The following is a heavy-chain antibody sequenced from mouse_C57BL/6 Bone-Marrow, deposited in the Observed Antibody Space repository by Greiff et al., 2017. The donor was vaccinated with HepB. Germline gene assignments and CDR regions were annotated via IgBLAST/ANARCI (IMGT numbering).Heavy chain of an antibody. D-gene: IGHD1-1*01. Sequence: VQLQQSGAELVRPGTSVKVSCKASGYAFTNYLIEWVKQRPGQGLEWIGVINPGSGGTNYNEKFKGKATLTADKSSSTAYMQLSSRTAEDSAVYFCAREGSTTVVARYFDYWVQGTTLTVSS. CDR2: INPGSGGT. V-gene: IGHV1-54*01. J-gene: IGHJ2*01. CDR3: AREGSTTVVARYFDY. CDR1: GYAFTNYL.